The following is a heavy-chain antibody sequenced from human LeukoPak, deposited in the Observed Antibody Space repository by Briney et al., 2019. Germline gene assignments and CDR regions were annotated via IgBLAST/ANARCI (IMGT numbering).Heavy chain of an antibody. J-gene: IGHJ4*02. D-gene: IGHD6-6*01. CDR3: ARADDSSSGYFDY. V-gene: IGHV3-11*04. CDR2: ISSSGNSI. Sequence: GGSLRLSCAASGFTFSDYYMSWIRQAPGRGLEWVSYISSSGNSISYADSVKGRFTISRDNAKNSLYLQMNSLRAEDTAVYYCARADDSSSGYFDYWGQGTLVTVSS. CDR1: GFTFSDYY.